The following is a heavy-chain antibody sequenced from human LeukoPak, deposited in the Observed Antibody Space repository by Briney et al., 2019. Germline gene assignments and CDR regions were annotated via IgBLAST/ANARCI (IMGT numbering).Heavy chain of an antibody. D-gene: IGHD5-12*01. V-gene: IGHV1-18*01. CDR2: ISAYNGNT. J-gene: IGHJ5*02. CDR3: ARVGGGYDSGGNNWFDP. CDR1: GYTFPDYG. Sequence: ASVKVSCKASGYTFPDYGISWVRQAPGQGLEWMGWISAYNGNTNYAQKLQGRVTMTTDTSTSTAYMELRSLRSDDTAVYYCARVGGGYDSGGNNWFDPWGQGTLVTVSS.